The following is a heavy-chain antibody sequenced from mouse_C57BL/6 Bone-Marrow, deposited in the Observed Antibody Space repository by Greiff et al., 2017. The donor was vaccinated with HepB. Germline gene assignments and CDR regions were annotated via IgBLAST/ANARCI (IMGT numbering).Heavy chain of an antibody. Sequence: EVKLVESGAELVRPGASVKLSCTASGFNIKDDYMHWVKQRPEQGLEWIGWIDPENGDTEYASKFQGKATITADTSSNTAYLQLSSLTSEDTAVYYSTTRGPFAYWGQGTLVTVSA. V-gene: IGHV14-4*01. J-gene: IGHJ3*01. CDR1: GFNIKDDY. CDR3: TTRGPFAY. CDR2: IDPENGDT.